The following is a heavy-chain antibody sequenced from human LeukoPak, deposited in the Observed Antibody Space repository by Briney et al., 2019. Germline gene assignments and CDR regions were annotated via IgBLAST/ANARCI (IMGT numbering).Heavy chain of an antibody. Sequence: PSETLSLTCTVSGGSISSYYGSWIREPPGKGLEWVGYMYFSGSTNYNPSLKSRVTISVDTSKDRFSLKLSSVTAADTAVYYCARVSRNYDFWSGYPHFDYWGQGTLVTVSS. V-gene: IGHV4-59*01. CDR3: ARVSRNYDFWSGYPHFDY. CDR1: GGSISSYY. J-gene: IGHJ4*02. CDR2: MYFSGST. D-gene: IGHD3-3*01.